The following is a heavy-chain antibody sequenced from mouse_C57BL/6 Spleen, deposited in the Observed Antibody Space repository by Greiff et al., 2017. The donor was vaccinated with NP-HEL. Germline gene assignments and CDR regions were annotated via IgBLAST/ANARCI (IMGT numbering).Heavy chain of an antibody. Sequence: EVQLQQSGPELVKPGASVKISCKASGYSFTGYYMNWVKQSPEKSLEWIGEINPSTGGTTYNQKFKAKATLTVDKSSSTAYMQLKSLTSEDSAVYYCARSEYDYDGFAYWGQGTLVTVSA. CDR1: GYSFTGYY. V-gene: IGHV1-42*01. D-gene: IGHD2-4*01. CDR3: ARSEYDYDGFAY. J-gene: IGHJ3*01. CDR2: INPSTGGT.